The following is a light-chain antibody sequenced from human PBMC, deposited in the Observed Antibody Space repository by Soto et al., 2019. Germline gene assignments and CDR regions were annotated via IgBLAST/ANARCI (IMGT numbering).Light chain of an antibody. CDR3: QQYGSSPWT. V-gene: IGKV3-20*01. Sequence: EIVMTQSPATLSVSPGETATLSCRASQSVRSNLAWYQQEPGQAPRLLIYDASRRATGIPDRFSGSGSETDFTLTTSRLESEDFAVYYCQQYGSSPWTFGQGTKVDIK. CDR1: QSVRSN. CDR2: DAS. J-gene: IGKJ1*01.